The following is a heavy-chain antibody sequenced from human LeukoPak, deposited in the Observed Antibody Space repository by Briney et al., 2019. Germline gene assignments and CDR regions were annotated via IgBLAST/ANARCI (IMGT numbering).Heavy chain of an antibody. CDR1: GFTFRNYW. V-gene: IGHV3-7*03. CDR3: VRNLAVAGTCFDS. Sequence: GVSLRLSCAASGFTFRNYWMSWVRQAPGTGLEWVANIKQDGSDRNYVTSVRGRFTISRDNAESSLYLQMNSLRVEDTAVYYCVRNLAVAGTCFDSWGQGTLVTVSS. CDR2: IKQDGSDR. J-gene: IGHJ4*02. D-gene: IGHD6-19*01.